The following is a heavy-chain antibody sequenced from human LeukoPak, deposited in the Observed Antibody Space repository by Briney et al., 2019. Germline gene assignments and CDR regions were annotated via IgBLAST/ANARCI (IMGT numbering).Heavy chain of an antibody. CDR1: DFTFSSNW. Sequence: GGSLRLSCTASDFTFSSNWMYWVRQAPGKGRVWVSRISSDGSYTSYADSVKGRFTISRDNAKNTLYLQMNNLRPEDTAVYYCGRGFGTTWGQGTLVSVSS. D-gene: IGHD1-1*01. CDR2: ISSDGSYT. J-gene: IGHJ4*02. V-gene: IGHV3-74*01. CDR3: GRGFGTT.